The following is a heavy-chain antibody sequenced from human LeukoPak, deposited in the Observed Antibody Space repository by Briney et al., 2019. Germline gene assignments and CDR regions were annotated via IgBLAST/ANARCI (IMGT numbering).Heavy chain of an antibody. V-gene: IGHV1-69*13. CDR1: GGSFSSYA. CDR2: ITPMFGTA. Sequence: GASVKVSCKASGGSFSSYAISWVRQAPGQGLEWMGGITPMFGTANYAQKFQGRVTITADESTSTAYMELSSLRSEDTAVYYCARGAAAGTHDAFDIWGQGTMVTVSS. CDR3: ARGAAAGTHDAFDI. D-gene: IGHD6-13*01. J-gene: IGHJ3*02.